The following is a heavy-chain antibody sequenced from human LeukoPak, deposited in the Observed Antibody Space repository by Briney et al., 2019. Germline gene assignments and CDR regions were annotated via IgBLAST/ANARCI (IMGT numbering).Heavy chain of an antibody. CDR2: ISGSGGNT. CDR3: ARGGSGYCSAGSCYPIDY. V-gene: IGHV3-23*01. D-gene: IGHD2-15*01. J-gene: IGHJ4*02. CDR1: GFTFNNYA. Sequence: PGGSLRLSCAASGFTFNNYAMSWVRQAPGKGLEWVSVISGSGGNTHYADSVKGRFTISRDISKNTLYLQMNSLRAEDTAVYYCARGGSGYCSAGSCYPIDYWGQGTLVTVSS.